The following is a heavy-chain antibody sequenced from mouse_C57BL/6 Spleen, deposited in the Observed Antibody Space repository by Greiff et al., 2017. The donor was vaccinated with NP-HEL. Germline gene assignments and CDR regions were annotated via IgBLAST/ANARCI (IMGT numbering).Heavy chain of an antibody. D-gene: IGHD1-1*01. Sequence: LVESGAELARPGASVKMSCKASGYTFTSYTMHWVKQRPGQGLEWIGYINPSSGYTKYNQKFKDKATLTADKSSSTAYMQLSSLTSEDSAVYYCAPYYGSSHWYFDVWGTGTTVTVSS. CDR1: GYTFTSYT. CDR2: INPSSGYT. CDR3: APYYGSSHWYFDV. J-gene: IGHJ1*03. V-gene: IGHV1-4*01.